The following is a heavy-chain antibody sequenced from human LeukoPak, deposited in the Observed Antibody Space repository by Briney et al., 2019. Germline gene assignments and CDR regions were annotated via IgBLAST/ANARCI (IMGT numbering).Heavy chain of an antibody. D-gene: IGHD6-19*01. J-gene: IGHJ4*02. CDR1: GFTFSSYS. V-gene: IGHV3-23*01. Sequence: PGGSLRLSCAASGFTFSSYSMNWVRQAPGKGLEWVSAISGSGGSTYYADSVKGRFTISRDNSKNTLYLQMNSLRAEDTAVYYCARELAVAGTFDYWGQGTLVTVSS. CDR3: ARELAVAGTFDY. CDR2: ISGSGGST.